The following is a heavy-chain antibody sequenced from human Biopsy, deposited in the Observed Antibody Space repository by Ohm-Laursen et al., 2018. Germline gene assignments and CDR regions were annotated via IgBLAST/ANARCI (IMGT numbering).Heavy chain of an antibody. V-gene: IGHV3-23*01. CDR2: LSGSGAST. CDR3: VKAYSAIYWFDP. Sequence: SLSLSFAASVFIFSRNDISWVRQAPEKGLERVSGLSGSGASTYYADSVKGRFTISRDNSKNTLFLQMDSLRADDTAVYYCVKAYSAIYWFDPWGQGTLVTVSS. CDR1: VFIFSRND. D-gene: IGHD2-21*01. J-gene: IGHJ5*02.